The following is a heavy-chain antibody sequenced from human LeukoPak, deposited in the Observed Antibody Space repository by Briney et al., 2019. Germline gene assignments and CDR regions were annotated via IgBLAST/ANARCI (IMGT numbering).Heavy chain of an antibody. D-gene: IGHD3-10*01. CDR2: INHSGST. Sequence: GIRQPPXXXVXXXXEINHSGSTNYNPSLKSRVTISVDTSKNQFSLKLSSVTAADTAVYYCASWNVGGYYGSGSYAYFDYWGQGTLVTVSS. CDR3: ASWNVGGYYGSGSYAYFDY. V-gene: IGHV4-34*01. J-gene: IGHJ4*02.